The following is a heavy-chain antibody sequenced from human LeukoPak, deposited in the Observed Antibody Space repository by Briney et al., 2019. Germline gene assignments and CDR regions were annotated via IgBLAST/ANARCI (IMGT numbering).Heavy chain of an antibody. J-gene: IGHJ6*02. CDR3: AGGGIQLWGMDV. CDR2: INHSGST. Sequence: SETLSLTCAVYGGSFSGYYWRWIRQPPGKGLEWIGEINHSGSTNYNPSLKSRVTISVDTSKNQSSLKLSSVTAAEQAVYNCAGGGIQLWGMDVWGQGTTVTVSS. D-gene: IGHD5-18*01. V-gene: IGHV4-34*01. CDR1: GGSFSGYY.